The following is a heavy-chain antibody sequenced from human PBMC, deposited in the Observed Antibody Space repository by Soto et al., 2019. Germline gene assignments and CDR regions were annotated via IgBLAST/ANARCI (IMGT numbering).Heavy chain of an antibody. V-gene: IGHV1-69*06. CDR1: GGTFSSYT. CDR3: ARVGAFIAAAGNNCVDP. D-gene: IGHD6-13*01. J-gene: IGHJ5*02. Sequence: SVNVSFKDSGGTFSSYTISWVRPAPGQGLELMGGIIPIFGTANYAQKSQGRVTITADKSTSTAYMELSSLRSEDTAVYYCARVGAFIAAAGNNCVDPWGQGTLVTVSS. CDR2: IIPIFGTA.